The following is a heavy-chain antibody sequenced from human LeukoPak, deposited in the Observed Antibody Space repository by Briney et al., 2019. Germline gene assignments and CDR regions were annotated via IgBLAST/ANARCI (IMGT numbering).Heavy chain of an antibody. Sequence: GGSLRLSCAASGFTFRAYGMHWARQAPGKGLEWVAYMQYDGTNKQYADSVRGRFSISRDNAKNSLYLQMNSLTVEDTAVYYCARDMGWQQFDQWGQGTLVTVSS. CDR3: ARDMGWQQFDQ. V-gene: IGHV3-30*02. D-gene: IGHD5-24*01. CDR1: GFTFRAYG. J-gene: IGHJ4*02. CDR2: MQYDGTNK.